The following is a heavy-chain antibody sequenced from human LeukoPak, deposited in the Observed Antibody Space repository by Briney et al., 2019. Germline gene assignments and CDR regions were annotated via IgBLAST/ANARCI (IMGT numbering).Heavy chain of an antibody. CDR1: GGTFSSYA. D-gene: IGHD5-18*01. CDR3: ARAYRGMVNQAFDI. Sequence: ASVKVSCKASGGTFSSYAISWVRQAPGQGLEWMGGIIPIFGTANYAQKFQGRVTITADKSTSTAYMELSSLRSEDTAVYYCARAYRGMVNQAFDIWGQGTMVTVSS. CDR2: IIPIFGTA. V-gene: IGHV1-69*06. J-gene: IGHJ3*02.